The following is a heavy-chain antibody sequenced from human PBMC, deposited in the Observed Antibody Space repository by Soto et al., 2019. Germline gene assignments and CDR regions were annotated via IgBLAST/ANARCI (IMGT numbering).Heavy chain of an antibody. Sequence: QVQLVESGGGVVQPGRSLRLSCAASGFTFSSYAMHWVRQAPGKGLEWVAVISYDGSNKYYADSVKGRFTISRDNSKNTLYLQMNSLRAEDTAVXYCXRTXLXAXXXXXXXXGXDXWGQGTLVTVSS. V-gene: IGHV3-30-3*01. CDR1: GFTFSSYA. J-gene: IGHJ4*02. CDR2: ISYDGSNK. D-gene: IGHD6-13*01. CDR3: XRTXLXAXXXXXXXXGXDX.